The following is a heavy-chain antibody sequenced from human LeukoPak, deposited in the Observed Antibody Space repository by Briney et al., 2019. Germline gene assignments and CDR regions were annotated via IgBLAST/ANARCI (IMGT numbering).Heavy chain of an antibody. Sequence: GGSLRLSCAASGFTFSSYGMHWVRQAPGKGLEWVSSISSSSSYIYYADSVKGRFTISRDNAKNSLYLQMNSLRAEDTAVYYCARSYGSGSYTLHYWGQGTLVTVSS. V-gene: IGHV3-21*01. CDR1: GFTFSSYG. D-gene: IGHD3-10*01. J-gene: IGHJ4*02. CDR2: ISSSSSYI. CDR3: ARSYGSGSYTLHY.